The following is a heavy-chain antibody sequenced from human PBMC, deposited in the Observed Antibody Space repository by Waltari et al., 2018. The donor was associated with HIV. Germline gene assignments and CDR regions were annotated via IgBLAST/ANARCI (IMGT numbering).Heavy chain of an antibody. CDR3: ARPIVVGALGYGMDV. J-gene: IGHJ6*02. Sequence: QLQLQESGPGLVKPSETLSLTCTVSGGSISSSSYYWGWIRKPPGKGLEWIGSIYYSGSTYYNPSLKSRVTISVDTSKNQFSLKLSSVTAADTAVYYCARPIVVGALGYGMDVWGQGTTVTVSS. D-gene: IGHD2-2*01. CDR2: IYYSGST. V-gene: IGHV4-39*01. CDR1: GGSISSSSYY.